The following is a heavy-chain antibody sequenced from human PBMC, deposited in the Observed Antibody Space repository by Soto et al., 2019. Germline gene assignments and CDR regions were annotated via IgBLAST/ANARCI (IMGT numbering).Heavy chain of an antibody. CDR2: IKSKTDGGTT. J-gene: IGHJ4*02. CDR1: GFTFSNAW. D-gene: IGHD3-10*01. CDR3: TTDNGSGSYYNALDFDY. Sequence: GSLRLSCAASGFTFSNAWMNWVRQAPGRGLVWVGRIKSKTDGGTTDYAAPVKGRFTISRDDSKNTLYLQMNSLKTEDTAVYYCTTDNGSGSYYNALDFDYWGQGTLVTVSS. V-gene: IGHV3-15*07.